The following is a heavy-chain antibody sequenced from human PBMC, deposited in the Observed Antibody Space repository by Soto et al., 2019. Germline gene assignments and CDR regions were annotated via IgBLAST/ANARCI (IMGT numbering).Heavy chain of an antibody. CDR2: IWYDGSNK. D-gene: IGHD3-22*01. J-gene: IGHJ4*02. CDR1: GFTFSSYG. Sequence: GGSLRLSCAASGFTFSSYGMHWVRQAPGKGLEWVAVIWYDGSNKYYADSVKGRFTISRDNSKNTLYLQMNSLRAEDTAVYYCARDAEDQYYYDSSGLTVGYWGQGTLVTVSS. CDR3: ARDAEDQYYYDSSGLTVGY. V-gene: IGHV3-33*01.